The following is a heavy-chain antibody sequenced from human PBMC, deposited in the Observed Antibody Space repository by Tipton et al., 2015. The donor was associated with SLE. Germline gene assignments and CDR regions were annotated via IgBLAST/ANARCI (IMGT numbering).Heavy chain of an antibody. Sequence: TLSLTCAVYGGSFSTYYWTWVRQPPGKGLEWVGEINQSTGTNYNPALKSRVTTSMDTSKIQFSLKLSSVTATDTAVYYCGRGRTDAWELVGYWGQGTLVTVSS. J-gene: IGHJ4*02. CDR1: GGSFSTYY. CDR3: GRGRTDAWELVGY. CDR2: INQSTGT. D-gene: IGHD4-23*01. V-gene: IGHV4-34*01.